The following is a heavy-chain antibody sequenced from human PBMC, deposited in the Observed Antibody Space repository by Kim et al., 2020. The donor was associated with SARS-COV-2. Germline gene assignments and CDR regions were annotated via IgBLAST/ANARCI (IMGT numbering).Heavy chain of an antibody. J-gene: IGHJ4*02. V-gene: IGHV3-7*01. Sequence: GGSLRLSCAASGFTFTTYWMTWVRQAPGKGLEWVANIKEDGNAKNYADSLKGRFTISRDNAKKSLYLQMNSLRAEDTAVYYCAREHWGPEYWGQGTLVT. D-gene: IGHD7-27*01. CDR1: GFTFTTYW. CDR2: IKEDGNAK. CDR3: AREHWGPEY.